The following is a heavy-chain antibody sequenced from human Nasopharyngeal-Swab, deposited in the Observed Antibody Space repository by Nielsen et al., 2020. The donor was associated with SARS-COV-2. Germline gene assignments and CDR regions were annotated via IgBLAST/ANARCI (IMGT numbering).Heavy chain of an antibody. CDR3: ASLGDSSGYYYRIDGYAHDAHDAFDI. D-gene: IGHD3-22*01. V-gene: IGHV3-30-3*01. CDR2: ISYDGSNK. Sequence: WIRQPPGKGLEWVAVISYDGSNKYYADSVKGRFTISRDSSKNTLYLQMNSLRAEDTAVYYCASLGDSSGYYYRIDGYAHDAHDAFDIWGQGTMVTVSS. J-gene: IGHJ3*02.